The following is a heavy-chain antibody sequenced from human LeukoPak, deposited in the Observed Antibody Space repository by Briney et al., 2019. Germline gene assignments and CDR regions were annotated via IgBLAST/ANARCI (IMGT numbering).Heavy chain of an antibody. CDR1: GDSISSYY. Sequence: PSETLSLTCTVSGDSISSYYWSWIRQSPGKGLEWIGNFYHSGSPNYNPSLKSRVTISVDTSKNQFSLKLNSVTAADTAVYYCARMGPRFYYYYMDVWGKGTTVTVSS. D-gene: IGHD3-16*01. CDR2: FYHSGSP. J-gene: IGHJ6*03. CDR3: ARMGPRFYYYYMDV. V-gene: IGHV4-59*01.